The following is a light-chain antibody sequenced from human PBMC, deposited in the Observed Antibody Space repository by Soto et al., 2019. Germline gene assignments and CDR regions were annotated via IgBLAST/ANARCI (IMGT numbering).Light chain of an antibody. J-gene: IGLJ1*01. CDR1: SGDIGSYNR. CDR3: SSYTNINTRACV. V-gene: IGLV2-14*01. Sequence: QSVLTQPASVSGSPGQSITISCTGTSGDIGSYNRVSWYQQHPGKDPKLIIYEVTDRPTGVSNRVSGSKSGNTASLTISGLQAEDEAEYYCSSYTNINTRACVFGTGTKLTVL. CDR2: EVT.